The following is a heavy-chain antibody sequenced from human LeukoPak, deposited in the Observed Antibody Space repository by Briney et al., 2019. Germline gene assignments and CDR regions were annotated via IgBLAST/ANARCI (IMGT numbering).Heavy chain of an antibody. Sequence: ASVTVSCKASGYTFTSYAMNWVRQAPGQGLEWMGWISAYNGNKNYAQKLQGRVTMTTDTSTSTAYMELRSLRSDDTAVYYCARGWGAMIVVVNDAFDIWGQGTMVTVSS. CDR3: ARGWGAMIVVVNDAFDI. CDR2: ISAYNGNK. CDR1: GYTFTSYA. V-gene: IGHV1-18*01. D-gene: IGHD3-22*01. J-gene: IGHJ3*02.